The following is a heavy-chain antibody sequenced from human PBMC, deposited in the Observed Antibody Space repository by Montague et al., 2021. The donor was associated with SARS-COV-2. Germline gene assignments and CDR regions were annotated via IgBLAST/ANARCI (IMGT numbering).Heavy chain of an antibody. CDR2: INHSGRT. CDR3: ARGLGRPGTIFGVALY. CDR1: GGSFSGYY. V-gene: IGHV4-34*04. J-gene: IGHJ4*02. D-gene: IGHD3-3*01. Sequence: SETLSLTPGVYGGSFSGYYWSWIRQPPGKGRQWIGGINHSGRTNNNSSLNSRGTISLDTSKNQFSLKLTSVRAADTAVYYCARGLGRPGTIFGVALYWGQGTLVTVSS.